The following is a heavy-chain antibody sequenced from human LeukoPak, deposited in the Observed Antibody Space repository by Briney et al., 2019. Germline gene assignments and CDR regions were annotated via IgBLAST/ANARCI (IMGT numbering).Heavy chain of an antibody. Sequence: GASVKVSCKASGGTFSSYAISWVRQAPGQGLEWMGRIIPILGIANYAQKFQGRVTITADKSTSTAYMELRSLRSDDTAVYYCARSGLRQQLAASTDYWGQGTLVTVSS. J-gene: IGHJ4*02. CDR2: IIPILGIA. CDR1: GGTFSSYA. V-gene: IGHV1-69*04. D-gene: IGHD6-13*01. CDR3: ARSGLRQQLAASTDY.